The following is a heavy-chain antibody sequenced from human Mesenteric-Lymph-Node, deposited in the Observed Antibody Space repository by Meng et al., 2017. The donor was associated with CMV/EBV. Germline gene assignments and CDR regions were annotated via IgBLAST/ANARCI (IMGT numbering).Heavy chain of an antibody. Sequence: GESLKISCVASGFTGSFSHMNWVRQTPGKGLEWVSAISGSGGSTYYADSVKGRFTISRDNSKNTLYLQMNSLRAEDTAVYYCAKDSIVVVPAAIEYYWGQGTLVTVSS. CDR1: GFTGSFSH. CDR2: ISGSGGST. CDR3: AKDSIVVVPAAIEYY. J-gene: IGHJ4*02. D-gene: IGHD2-2*02. V-gene: IGHV3-23*01.